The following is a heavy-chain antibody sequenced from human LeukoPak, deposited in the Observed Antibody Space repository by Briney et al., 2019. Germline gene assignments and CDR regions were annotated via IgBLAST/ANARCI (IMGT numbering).Heavy chain of an antibody. V-gene: IGHV4-39*01. CDR1: GGSISSSSYY. CDR3: ARHLLGSSGYYFPY. J-gene: IGHJ4*02. CDR2: IYYSGST. D-gene: IGHD6-6*01. Sequence: SETLSLTCSVSGGSISSSSYYWGWIRQPPGKGLEWIGSIYYSGSTYYNPSLKSRVTISVDTSKNHFSLKLSSVTAADTAVYYCARHLLGSSGYYFPYWGQGTPVTVSS.